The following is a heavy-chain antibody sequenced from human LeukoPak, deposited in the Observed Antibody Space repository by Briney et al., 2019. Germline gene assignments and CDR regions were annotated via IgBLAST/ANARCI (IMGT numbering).Heavy chain of an antibody. CDR2: IKQDGSEK. CDR3: ASSSSHYYYYGMDV. Sequence: GGSLRLSCAASGFTFSSYWMSWVRQAPGKGLEWVANIKQDGSEKYYVDSVKGRFTISRDNAKNSLYLQMNSLRAEDTAVYYCASSSSHYYYYGMDVWGQGTTVTVSS. J-gene: IGHJ6*02. CDR1: GFTFSSYW. V-gene: IGHV3-7*01. D-gene: IGHD6-13*01.